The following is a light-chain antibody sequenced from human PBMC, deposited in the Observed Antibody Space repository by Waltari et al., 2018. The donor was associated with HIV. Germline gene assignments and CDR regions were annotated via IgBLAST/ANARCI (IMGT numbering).Light chain of an antibody. Sequence: DIQMTQSPSTLSASVGDRVTITCRASQSISSWLAWYQQKPGKAPKLLIYKASSLESGVPSRCSGSGSGTEFTLIISSPQPDDFATYYCQQYNSYSPYTFGQGTKLEIK. CDR3: QQYNSYSPYT. CDR2: KAS. J-gene: IGKJ2*01. V-gene: IGKV1-5*03. CDR1: QSISSW.